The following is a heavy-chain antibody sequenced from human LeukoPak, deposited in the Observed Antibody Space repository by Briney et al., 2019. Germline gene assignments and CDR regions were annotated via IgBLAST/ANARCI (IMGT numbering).Heavy chain of an antibody. CDR3: ARDGGYSYGSGPLDY. CDR2: ISSNGGST. Sequence: PGGSLRLSCAASGFTFSSYAMHWVRQAPGKGLEYVSAISSNGGSTYYANSVKGRFTISRDNSKNTLYLQMGSLRAEDMAVYYCARDGGYSYGSGPLDYWGQGTLVTVSS. D-gene: IGHD5-18*01. J-gene: IGHJ4*02. CDR1: GFTFSSYA. V-gene: IGHV3-64*01.